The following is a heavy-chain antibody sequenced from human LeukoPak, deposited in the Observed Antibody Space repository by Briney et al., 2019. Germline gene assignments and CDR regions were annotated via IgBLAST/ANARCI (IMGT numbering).Heavy chain of an antibody. CDR2: ISGSGSST. V-gene: IGHV3-23*01. D-gene: IGHD6-13*01. CDR3: AKGPYSSSWYYYFDY. CDR1: GFTFSSYA. Sequence: GGSLRLSCAASGFTFSSYAMSWVRQAPGKGLEWVSGISGSGSSTYYAGSVKGRFTISRDKSKNTLYLQMNSLRAEDTAIYYCAKGPYSSSWYYYFDYWGQGTLVTVSS. J-gene: IGHJ4*02.